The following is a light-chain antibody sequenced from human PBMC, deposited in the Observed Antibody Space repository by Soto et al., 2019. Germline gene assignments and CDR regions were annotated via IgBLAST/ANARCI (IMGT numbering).Light chain of an antibody. CDR3: QQYNSFSGVT. Sequence: DIPMTQSPSTLSASVGDRVTITCRASQSISTWLAWYQQKPGKAPKLLIYDASILESGVPSRFSGSGSGTEFTLTISSLQPDDFATYYGQQYNSFSGVTFGPGTKVDI. J-gene: IGKJ3*01. V-gene: IGKV1-5*01. CDR2: DAS. CDR1: QSISTW.